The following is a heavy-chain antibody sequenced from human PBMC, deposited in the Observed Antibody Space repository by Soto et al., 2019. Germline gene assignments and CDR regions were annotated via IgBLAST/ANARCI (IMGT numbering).Heavy chain of an antibody. V-gene: IGHV4-59*08. J-gene: IGHJ4*02. Sequence: QVQLQESGPGLVKPSETLSLTCAVSGASITAYYWVWVRQPPGKGLEYIGHVHNSGRADYNPSLRSRVTISVDTSRNQFSLHLNSVTAADTAVYFCARHENGGTYPLAYWGQGTLVTVSS. D-gene: IGHD1-26*01. CDR3: ARHENGGTYPLAY. CDR1: GASITAYY. CDR2: VHNSGRA.